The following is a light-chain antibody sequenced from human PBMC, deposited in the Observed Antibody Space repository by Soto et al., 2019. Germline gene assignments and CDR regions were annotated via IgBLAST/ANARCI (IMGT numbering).Light chain of an antibody. CDR2: GNN. V-gene: IGLV1-40*01. CDR1: SSNIGAGYD. Sequence: QSVLTQPPSVSGAPGQSVTISCTGSSSNIGAGYDVHWYQHLPGTAPKLVIYGNNYRPSGVPDRFSGPKSGTSASLAITGLQADDEADYYCQSYDNSLTGLHVFGTGTKLTVL. J-gene: IGLJ1*01. CDR3: QSYDNSLTGLHV.